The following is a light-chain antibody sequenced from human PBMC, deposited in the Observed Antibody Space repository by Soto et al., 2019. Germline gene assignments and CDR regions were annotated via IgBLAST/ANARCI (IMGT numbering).Light chain of an antibody. J-gene: IGLJ1*01. CDR2: EVS. Sequence: QSVLTQPASVSGSPGQSITISCTGSSRDVGGYNYVSWYQQHPGKAPKLMIYEVSNRPSGVSNRFSGPKSGNTASLTISGLQAEDEADYYCSSYTSSSTFYVFGTGTKVTVL. CDR3: SSYTSSSTFYV. CDR1: SRDVGGYNY. V-gene: IGLV2-14*01.